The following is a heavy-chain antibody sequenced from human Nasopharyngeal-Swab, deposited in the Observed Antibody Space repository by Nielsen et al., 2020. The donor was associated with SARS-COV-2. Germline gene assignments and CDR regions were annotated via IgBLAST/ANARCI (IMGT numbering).Heavy chain of an antibody. CDR1: GFTFSSYS. V-gene: IGHV3-21*01. CDR3: AREGGAGVDYYYGMDV. Sequence: GASQKISCAASGFTFSSYSMNWVRQAPGKGLEWVSSISSSSYIYYADSVKSRFTISRDNAKNSLYLQMNSLRAEDTAVYYCAREGGAGVDYYYGMDVWGQGTTVTVSS. CDR2: ISSSSYI. J-gene: IGHJ6*02. D-gene: IGHD2-8*01.